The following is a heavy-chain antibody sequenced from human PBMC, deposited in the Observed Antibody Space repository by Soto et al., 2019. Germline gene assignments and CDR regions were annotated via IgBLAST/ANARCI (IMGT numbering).Heavy chain of an antibody. D-gene: IGHD4-4*01. Sequence: EVLLLESGGNLVQPGGSLRLSCAGSGFPFSTYAVSWVRQTPGKGLEWVSAISPTGGSTYYAASVRGRFTISRDNSKNTVFLQMSGLRAEDTAIYYCAKAKRGILPTTTGGLDYWGQGTVLSVSS. J-gene: IGHJ4*02. V-gene: IGHV3-23*01. CDR2: ISPTGGST. CDR3: AKAKRGILPTTTGGLDY. CDR1: GFPFSTYA.